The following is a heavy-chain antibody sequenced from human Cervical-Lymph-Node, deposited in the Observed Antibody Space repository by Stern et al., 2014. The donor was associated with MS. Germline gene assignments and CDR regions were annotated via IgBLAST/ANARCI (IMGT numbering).Heavy chain of an antibody. CDR2: INPRTGGT. J-gene: IGHJ4*02. Sequence: QVQLVQSGTEVKEPGASVKVSCKASGYTFTDYYIHWVRQAPGQGLQWMGWINPRTGGTNYAQKFQGRITMTTDTSISTAYMELSSLRSDDTAAYYCTKIVITFGGTSLMGQTHFDYWGQGTLVTVSS. CDR3: TKIVITFGGTSLMGQTHFDY. V-gene: IGHV1-2*02. D-gene: IGHD3-16*01. CDR1: GYTFTDYY.